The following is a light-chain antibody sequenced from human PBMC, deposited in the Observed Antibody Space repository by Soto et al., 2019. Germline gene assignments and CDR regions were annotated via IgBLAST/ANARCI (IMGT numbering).Light chain of an antibody. CDR2: DVS. V-gene: IGLV2-14*01. J-gene: IGLJ1*01. CDR3: SSYTSSSTLVV. Sequence: QSVLTQPDSVSGSPGQSITISCTGTSSDVGGYNYVSWYQQHPGKAPKLMIYDVSNRPSGVSNRFSGSKSGNTASLTISGLQAEDEAAYYCSSYTSSSTLVVFGTGTKLTVL. CDR1: SSDVGGYNY.